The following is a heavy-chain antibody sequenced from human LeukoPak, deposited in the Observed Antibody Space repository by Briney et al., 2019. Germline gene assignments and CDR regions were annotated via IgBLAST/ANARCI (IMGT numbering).Heavy chain of an antibody. CDR2: IYYSGST. CDR3: ARDLVPAAIGWFDP. J-gene: IGHJ5*02. D-gene: IGHD2-2*02. V-gene: IGHV4-30-4*01. Sequence: SETLSLTCTVSGGSISSGDYYWSWIRQPPGKGLEWIGYIYYSGSTYYNPSLKSRVTISVDTSKNQFSLKLSSVTAADTAVYYCARDLVPAAIGWFDPWGQGTLVTVSS. CDR1: GGSISSGDYY.